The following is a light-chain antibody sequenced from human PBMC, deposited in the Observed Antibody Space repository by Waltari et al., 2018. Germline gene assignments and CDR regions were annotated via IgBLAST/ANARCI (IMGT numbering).Light chain of an antibody. V-gene: IGKV3-15*01. CDR2: GAS. CDR1: QSVSSN. J-gene: IGKJ4*01. CDR3: QQYNNWPPELT. Sequence: EIVMPQSPATLSVSPGERATLSSRASQSVSSNLAWYQQKPGQAPRLLIYGASTRATGIPARFSGSGSGTEFTLTISSLQSEDFAVYYCQQYNNWPPELTFGGGTKVEIK.